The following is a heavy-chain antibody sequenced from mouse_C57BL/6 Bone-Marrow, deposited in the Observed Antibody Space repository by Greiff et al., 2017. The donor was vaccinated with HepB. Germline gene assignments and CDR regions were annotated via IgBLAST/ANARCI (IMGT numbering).Heavy chain of an antibody. CDR1: GFSLTSYG. V-gene: IGHV2-5*01. D-gene: IGHD2-1*01. J-gene: IGHJ4*01. CDR3: ARVYYGNYWAMDY. Sequence: QVQLQQSGPGLVQPSQSLSITCTVSGFSLTSYGLHWVRQSPGKGLEWLGVIWRGGSTDYNAAFMSRLSITKDNSKSQVFFKMNSLQADDTAIYYCARVYYGNYWAMDYWGQGTSVTVSS. CDR2: IWRGGST.